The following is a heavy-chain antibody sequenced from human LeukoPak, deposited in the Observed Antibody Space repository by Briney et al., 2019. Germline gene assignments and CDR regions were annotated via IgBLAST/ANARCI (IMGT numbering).Heavy chain of an antibody. CDR2: ISYDGSNK. J-gene: IGHJ4*02. D-gene: IGHD6-19*01. V-gene: IGHV3-30*18. CDR3: AKEPEYSSGWYFDY. Sequence: GRSLRLSCAASGFTFSSYGMHWVRQAPGKGLEWVAVISYDGSNKYYADSVKGRFTISRDNSKNTLYLQMNSLRAEDTAVYYCAKEPEYSSGWYFDYWGQGTLVTVSS. CDR1: GFTFSSYG.